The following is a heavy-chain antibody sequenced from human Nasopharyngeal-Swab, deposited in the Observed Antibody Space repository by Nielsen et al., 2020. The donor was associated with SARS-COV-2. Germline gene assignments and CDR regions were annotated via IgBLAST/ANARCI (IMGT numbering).Heavy chain of an antibody. J-gene: IGHJ4*02. D-gene: IGHD1-1*01. Sequence: GESLKISCAASGFTFSSYWMHWVRQAPGKGLVWVSRINSDGTSITYADSVKGRFTIYRVNAKNTLYLQMTSLSAEDTAVYYCSRGGAWNDYWGQGTLVTVSS. V-gene: IGHV3-74*03. CDR2: INSDGTSI. CDR1: GFTFSSYW. CDR3: SRGGAWNDY.